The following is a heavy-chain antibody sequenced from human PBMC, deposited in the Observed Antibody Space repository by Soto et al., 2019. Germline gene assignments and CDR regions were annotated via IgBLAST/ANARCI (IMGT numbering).Heavy chain of an antibody. Sequence: EVQLVESGGGSVQPGGSLRLSCVASGITFSGYWMHWVRQVPGKGLVWVARVDSDGSGTSYADSVKGRFTISRDNAKNTLYLQTNNLRVEDTAVYYCATVFEHWGQGIPVTVSS. V-gene: IGHV3-74*01. CDR1: GITFSGYW. J-gene: IGHJ4*02. CDR3: ATVFEH. CDR2: VDSDGSGT.